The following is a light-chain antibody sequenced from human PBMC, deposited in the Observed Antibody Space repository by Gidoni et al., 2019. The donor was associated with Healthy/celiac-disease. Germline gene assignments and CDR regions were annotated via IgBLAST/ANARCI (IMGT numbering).Light chain of an antibody. Sequence: DIQMTQSPSTLSASVGDRVTITFRASQSISSWLAWYQQKPGKAPKLLIYKASSLESGVPSRFSGSGSGTECTLTISSLQPDDFATYYCQQYNSYSETFGQGTKVEIK. V-gene: IGKV1-5*03. CDR1: QSISSW. CDR3: QQYNSYSET. CDR2: KAS. J-gene: IGKJ1*01.